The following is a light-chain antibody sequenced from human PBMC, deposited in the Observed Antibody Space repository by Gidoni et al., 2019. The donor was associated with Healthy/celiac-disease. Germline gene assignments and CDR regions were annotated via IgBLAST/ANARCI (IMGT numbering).Light chain of an antibody. CDR1: SSAVGGYNY. V-gene: IGLV2-11*01. CDR3: CSYAGSYTFG. J-gene: IGLJ2*01. Sequence: QSALTQPRSVSGSHGQSVTISCTGTSSAVGGYNYVSWYQQHPGKAHKLMIYDVSKRPSGVPDRFSGSKSGNTASLTISGLQAEDEADYYCCSYAGSYTFGFGGGTKLTVL. CDR2: DVS.